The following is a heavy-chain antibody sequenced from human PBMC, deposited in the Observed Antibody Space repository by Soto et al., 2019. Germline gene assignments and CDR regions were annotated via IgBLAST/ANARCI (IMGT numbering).Heavy chain of an antibody. Sequence: SETLSLTCSISGGSISGYHWNWIRQPPGKGLEWIGSIYYSGSTYYNPSLKSRVTISVDTSKNQFSLKMSSVTAADTSVYYFARESYYGSGATVVAYWGQGTLVTVSS. CDR3: ARESYYGSGATVVAY. V-gene: IGHV4-59*12. CDR2: IYYSGST. CDR1: GGSISGYH. D-gene: IGHD3-10*01. J-gene: IGHJ4*02.